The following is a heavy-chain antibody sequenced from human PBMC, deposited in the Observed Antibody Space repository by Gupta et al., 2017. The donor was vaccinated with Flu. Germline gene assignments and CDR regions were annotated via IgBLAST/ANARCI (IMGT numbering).Heavy chain of an antibody. CDR2: IGGGGAST. Sequence: EVQLLESGGGLVQPGGSLRLSCAASGFTFSNYAMSWVRQAPGKGLEWVSGIGGGGASTFYVDSVKGRFTISRDNSKNTLNLLMNSLRAEDTAVYYCAKGVRSAAVMGGFDSWGQGTLVTVSS. V-gene: IGHV3-23*01. D-gene: IGHD6-25*01. J-gene: IGHJ4*02. CDR3: AKGVRSAAVMGGFDS. CDR1: GFTFSNYA.